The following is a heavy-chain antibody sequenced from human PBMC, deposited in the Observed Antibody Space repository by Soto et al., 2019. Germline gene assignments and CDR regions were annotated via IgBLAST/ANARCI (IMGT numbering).Heavy chain of an antibody. CDR2: INPNSGGT. CDR1: RYTFTVYY. D-gene: IGHD1-1*01. Sequence: ASVKVSCKASRYTFTVYYMHWVRQAPGQGLEWMGWINPNSGGTNYAQKFQGWVTMTRDTSISTAYMELSRLRSDDTAVYYCARDWNDDGFDYWGQGTLVTVSS. J-gene: IGHJ4*02. CDR3: ARDWNDDGFDY. V-gene: IGHV1-2*04.